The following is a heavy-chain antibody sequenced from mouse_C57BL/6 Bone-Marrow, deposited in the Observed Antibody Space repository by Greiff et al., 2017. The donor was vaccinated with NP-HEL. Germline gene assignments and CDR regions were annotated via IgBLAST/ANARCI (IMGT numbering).Heavy chain of an antibody. CDR1: GYAFSSYW. CDR2: IYPGDGDT. CDR3: ARYYMRRNSFDY. Sequence: QVQLKESGAELVKPGASVKISCKASGYAFSSYWMNWVKQRPGKGLEWIGQIYPGDGDTNYNGKFKGKATLTADKSSSTAYMQLSSLTSEDSAVYFCARYYMRRNSFDYWGQGTTLTVSS. V-gene: IGHV1-80*01. D-gene: IGHD1-1*01. J-gene: IGHJ2*01.